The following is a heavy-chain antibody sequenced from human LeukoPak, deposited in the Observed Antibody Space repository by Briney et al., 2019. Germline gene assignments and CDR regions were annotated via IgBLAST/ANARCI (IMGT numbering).Heavy chain of an antibody. V-gene: IGHV4-4*07. CDR1: GGSISNYY. Sequence: PSETLSLTCTVSGGSISNYYWSWIRQPAGKGLEWIGHIYSSGSTNYNSSLKSRVTLSVDTSKNQFSLKLSSVTAADTAVYYCAAVDYYFYGMDVWGQGTTVTVSS. CDR3: AAVDYYFYGMDV. J-gene: IGHJ6*02. D-gene: IGHD2-15*01. CDR2: IYSSGST.